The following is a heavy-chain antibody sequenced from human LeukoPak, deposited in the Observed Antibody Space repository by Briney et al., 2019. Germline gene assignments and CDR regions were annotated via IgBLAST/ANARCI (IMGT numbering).Heavy chain of an antibody. CDR3: ARVTRRRTTGEIFGRYLDY. V-gene: IGHV5-51*01. CDR1: GYSFTSYW. CDR2: IYPGDSDT. D-gene: IGHD3-10*01. Sequence: GESLKISCKGSGYSFTSYWIGWVRQMPGKGLEWMGIIYPGDSDTRYSPSFQGQVTISADKSISTAYLQWSSLKASDTAMYYCARVTRRRTTGEIFGRYLDYWGQGTLVTVSS. J-gene: IGHJ4*02.